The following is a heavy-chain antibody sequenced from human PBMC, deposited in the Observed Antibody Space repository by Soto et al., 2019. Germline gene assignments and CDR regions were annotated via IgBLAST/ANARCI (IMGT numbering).Heavy chain of an antibody. V-gene: IGHV3-30*18. J-gene: IGHJ6*02. CDR2: ISYDGSNK. CDR3: AKVPSHYDFWSGYYPYYYYGMDV. CDR1: GFTFSSYG. D-gene: IGHD3-3*01. Sequence: GGSLRLSCAASGFTFSSYGMHWVRQAPGKGLEWVAVISYDGSNKYYADSVKGRFTISRDNSKNTLYMKMNRLRAEDTAVYYCAKVPSHYDFWSGYYPYYYYGMDVWGQGTTVTVSS.